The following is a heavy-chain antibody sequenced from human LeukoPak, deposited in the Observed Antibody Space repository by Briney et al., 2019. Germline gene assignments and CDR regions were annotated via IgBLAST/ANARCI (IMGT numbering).Heavy chain of an antibody. D-gene: IGHD2-2*01. J-gene: IGHJ5*02. CDR2: IYHSGST. Sequence: SETLSLTCAVSGGSISSGGYSWSWIRQPPGKGLEWIGYIYHSGSTYYNPSLKSRVTISVDRSKNQFSLKLSSVTAADTAVYYCASSMGNWFDPWGQGTLVTVSS. CDR1: GGSISSGGYS. V-gene: IGHV4-30-2*01. CDR3: ASSMGNWFDP.